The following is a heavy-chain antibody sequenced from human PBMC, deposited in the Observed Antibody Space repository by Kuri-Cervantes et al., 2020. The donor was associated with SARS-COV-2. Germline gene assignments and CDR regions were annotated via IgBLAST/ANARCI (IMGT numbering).Heavy chain of an antibody. Sequence: ASVKVSCKASGYTFTSYGISWVRQTPGQGLEWMGWISAYNGNTNYAQKFQGRVTITADESTSTAYMELSSLRSEDTAVYYCASEDSGYDLSLPLDYWGQGTLVTVSS. J-gene: IGHJ4*02. D-gene: IGHD5-12*01. V-gene: IGHV1-18*01. CDR3: ASEDSGYDLSLPLDY. CDR2: ISAYNGNT. CDR1: GYTFTSYG.